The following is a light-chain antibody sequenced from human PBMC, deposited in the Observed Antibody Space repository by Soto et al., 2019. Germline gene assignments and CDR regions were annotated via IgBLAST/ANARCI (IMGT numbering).Light chain of an antibody. V-gene: IGLV3-21*02. CDR2: DDS. Sequence: SYELTQPPSVSVAPGQSARITCGGNNIGSKTVHWYQQKADQAPVLVVYDDSARPSGIPERFSGSNSGHTATLTISRVEAGDEADYYCQLWDSTSDRVVFGGGTQLTVL. J-gene: IGLJ2*01. CDR1: NIGSKT. CDR3: QLWDSTSDRVV.